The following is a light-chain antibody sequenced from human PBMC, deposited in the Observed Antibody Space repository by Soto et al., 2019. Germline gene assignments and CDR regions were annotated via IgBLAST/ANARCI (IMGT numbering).Light chain of an antibody. CDR2: DAS. CDR3: QQYGSSPLT. Sequence: EIVCAQSPATLSFSPVERATLSCGASQSVSSSYLAWYQQKPGLAPRLLIYDASSRATGIPDRFSGSGSGTDFTLTISRLEPEDFAVYYCQQYGSSPLTFGGGTKVDIK. V-gene: IGKV3D-20*01. J-gene: IGKJ4*01. CDR1: QSVSSSY.